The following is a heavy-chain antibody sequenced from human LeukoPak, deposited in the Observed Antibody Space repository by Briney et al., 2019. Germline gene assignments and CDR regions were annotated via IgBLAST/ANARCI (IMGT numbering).Heavy chain of an antibody. J-gene: IGHJ4*02. CDR1: GGSISSGSYY. D-gene: IGHD6-13*01. V-gene: IGHV4-61*02. Sequence: SETLSLTCTVSGGSISSGSYYWSWIRQPAGKGLEWIGRIYTSGSTNYNPSLKSRVTISVDTSKNQFSLKLSSVTAADTAVYYCARGFGPNSITWYATDHWGPGTLVTVSS. CDR2: IYTSGST. CDR3: ARGFGPNSITWYATDH.